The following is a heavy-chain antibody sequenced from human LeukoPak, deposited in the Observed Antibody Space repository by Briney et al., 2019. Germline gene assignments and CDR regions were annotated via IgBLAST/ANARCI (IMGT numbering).Heavy chain of an antibody. CDR2: IYYSGST. J-gene: IGHJ3*02. V-gene: IGHV4-59*01. CDR1: GGSISSYY. Sequence: SETLSLTCTVSGGSISSYYWSWIRQPPGKGLEWIGYIYYSGSTNYNPSPKSRVTISVDTSKNQFSLKLSSVTAADTAVYYCARDPTGTEAFDIWGQGTMVTVSS. CDR3: ARDPTGTEAFDI.